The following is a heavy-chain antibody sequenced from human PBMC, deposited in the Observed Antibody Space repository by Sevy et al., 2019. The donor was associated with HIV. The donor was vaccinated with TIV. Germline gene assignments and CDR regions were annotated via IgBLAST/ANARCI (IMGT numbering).Heavy chain of an antibody. CDR3: ARDKNHYDRSVYYDAFDI. CDR2: IKEDGSDK. CDR1: VFTLSSFW. D-gene: IGHD3-22*01. V-gene: IGHV3-7*03. J-gene: IGHJ3*02. Sequence: GGSLRLSCAASVFTLSSFWMTWVRQAPGKGLEWVANIKEDGSDKNYLDSVKGRFTISRDNAKNSLYLQMNSLRAEDTAVYYCARDKNHYDRSVYYDAFDIWGQGTMVTVSS.